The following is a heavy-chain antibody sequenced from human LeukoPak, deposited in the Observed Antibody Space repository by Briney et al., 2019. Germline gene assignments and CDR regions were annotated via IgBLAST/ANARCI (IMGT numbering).Heavy chain of an antibody. D-gene: IGHD6-19*01. CDR1: GFTFSSYA. J-gene: IGHJ4*02. Sequence: GGSLRLPCAASGFTFSSYAMSWVRQAPGKGLEWVSAISGSGGSTYYADSVKGRFTISRDNSKNTLYLQMNSLRAEDTAVYYCAKDLAVAGLFDYWGQGTLVTVSS. V-gene: IGHV3-23*01. CDR3: AKDLAVAGLFDY. CDR2: ISGSGGST.